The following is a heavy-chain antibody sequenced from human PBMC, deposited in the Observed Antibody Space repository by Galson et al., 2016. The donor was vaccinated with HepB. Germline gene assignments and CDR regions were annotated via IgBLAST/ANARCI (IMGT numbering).Heavy chain of an antibody. V-gene: IGHV3-30*04. D-gene: IGHD3-3*01. CDR3: ARVPTGFRYDTTDFPASPLDVY. CDR1: GLTLRHFA. J-gene: IGHJ4*02. CDR2: ISFDGEKK. Sequence: SLRLSCAASGLTLRHFAMHWVRQAPGKGQEWLAVISFDGEKKVYADSVRGRFTISRDNSDNTLHLQMNNLRPDDTGLYYCARVPTGFRYDTTDFPASPLDVYWVQGTLVSVSS.